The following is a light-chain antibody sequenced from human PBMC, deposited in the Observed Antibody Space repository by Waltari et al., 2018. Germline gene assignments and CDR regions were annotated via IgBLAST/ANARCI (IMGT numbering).Light chain of an antibody. Sequence: QSALTQPRSVSGSPGQPVTITCTGTSSDVGGYDYFSWYQQHPGKAPQLMIYDVTKRPSGAPARFSGSKSGNTASLPISGLQTEDEADYYCCSFAASYTSYVIFGGGTKLTVL. V-gene: IGLV2-11*01. CDR1: SSDVGGYDY. CDR2: DVT. J-gene: IGLJ2*01. CDR3: CSFAASYTSYVI.